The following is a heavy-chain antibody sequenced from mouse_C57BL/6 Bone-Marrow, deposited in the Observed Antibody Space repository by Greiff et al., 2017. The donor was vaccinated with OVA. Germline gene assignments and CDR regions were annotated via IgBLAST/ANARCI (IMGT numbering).Heavy chain of an antibody. CDR3: AVITTVVEDY. Sequence: VQLQQSGPELVKPGASVKISCKASGYAFSSSWMNWVKQRPGKGLEWIGRIYPGDGDTNYNGKFKGKATLTADKSSSTAYMQLSSLTSEDSAVYFCAVITTVVEDYWGQGTTLTVS. V-gene: IGHV1-82*01. D-gene: IGHD1-1*01. CDR2: IYPGDGDT. J-gene: IGHJ2*01. CDR1: GYAFSSSW.